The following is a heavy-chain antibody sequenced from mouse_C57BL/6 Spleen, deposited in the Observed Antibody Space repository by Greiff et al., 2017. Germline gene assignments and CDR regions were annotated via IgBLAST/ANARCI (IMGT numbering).Heavy chain of an antibody. V-gene: IGHV1-15*01. Sequence: QVQLQQSGAELVRPGASVTLSCKASGYTFTDYEMHWVKQTPVHGLEWIGAIDPETGGTAYNQKFKGKAILTAAKSSSTAYMELRSLTSEDSAVYYCTRSHDYWYFDVWGTGTTVTVSS. D-gene: IGHD2-3*01. CDR2: IDPETGGT. CDR1: GYTFTDYE. CDR3: TRSHDYWYFDV. J-gene: IGHJ1*03.